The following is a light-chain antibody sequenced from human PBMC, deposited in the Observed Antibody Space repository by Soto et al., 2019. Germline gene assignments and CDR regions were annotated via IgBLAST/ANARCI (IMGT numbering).Light chain of an antibody. CDR2: GAS. Sequence: EILLTQSPGTLSLSPGERATLSCRASQSVSSSYIAWYQQKPCKAPRLLIYGASSRATGIPDRLSGSGSGTDFTLTIRRLEPEDFAVYYCQQYGTSWTFGQGTKVDIK. CDR3: QQYGTSWT. J-gene: IGKJ1*01. V-gene: IGKV3-20*01. CDR1: QSVSSSY.